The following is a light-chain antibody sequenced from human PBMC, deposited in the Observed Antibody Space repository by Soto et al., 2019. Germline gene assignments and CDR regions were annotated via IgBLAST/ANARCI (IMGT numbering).Light chain of an antibody. CDR2: WAS. Sequence: DIVMTQSPDSLAVSLGETPTVNCGSSESVLYSNNTNYLAWYQQKPGQSPKLLIYWASTREPGVPYRFSGSGSGTDFTLTIGSLQAEDVALYYCQHYYSNPFTFGGGTKVDIK. V-gene: IGKV4-1*01. CDR1: ESVLYSNNTNY. CDR3: QHYYSNPFT. J-gene: IGKJ4*01.